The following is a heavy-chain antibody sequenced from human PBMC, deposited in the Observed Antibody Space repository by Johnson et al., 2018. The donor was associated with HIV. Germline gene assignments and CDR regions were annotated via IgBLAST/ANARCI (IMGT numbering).Heavy chain of an antibody. CDR1: GFTVSSSY. CDR2: LYSGGSR. J-gene: IGHJ3*02. V-gene: IGHV3-66*02. D-gene: IGHD4-17*01. Sequence: VQLVESGGGLVQPGGSLRLSCAASGFTVSSSYMSWVRQAPGKGLGWVSVLYSGGSRYYADSVQDRFTISRDNSKNTLYLQMNSLRAEDTAVYYCAKGNGDYRSDAFDIWGQGTMVTVSS. CDR3: AKGNGDYRSDAFDI.